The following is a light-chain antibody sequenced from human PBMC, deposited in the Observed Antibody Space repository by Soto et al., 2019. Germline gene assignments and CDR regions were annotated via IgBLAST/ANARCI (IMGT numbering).Light chain of an antibody. J-gene: IGLJ1*01. CDR3: SSCAGTNNV. Sequence: QSVLTQPPSASGSPGQSVTISCTGTSSDVGRYNYVSWYQQHPGKAPKLMIYEVTKRPSGVPDRFSGSKSGNTASLTVSGLQAEDEADYYCSSCAGTNNVFGTGTKVTVL. CDR1: SSDVGRYNY. V-gene: IGLV2-8*01. CDR2: EVT.